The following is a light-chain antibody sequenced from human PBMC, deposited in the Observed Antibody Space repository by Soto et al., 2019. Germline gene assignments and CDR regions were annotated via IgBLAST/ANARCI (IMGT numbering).Light chain of an antibody. CDR3: QQYATSWWT. Sequence: EIVLTQSPGTLSLSPGERATLSCRASQSVSNSYLAWYQQKPGQAPSLLIYGASRRATGIPDRFSGSGSGTDFTLTISRLEPEDFAVYYCQQYATSWWTFSQGTKVEIK. J-gene: IGKJ1*01. V-gene: IGKV3-20*01. CDR1: QSVSNSY. CDR2: GAS.